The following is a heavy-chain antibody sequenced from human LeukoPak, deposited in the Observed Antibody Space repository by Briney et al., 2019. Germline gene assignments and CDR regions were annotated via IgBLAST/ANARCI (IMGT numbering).Heavy chain of an antibody. CDR3: AKATYSTSPGYYFDY. CDR2: IYSGGST. CDR1: GFTVSSNY. Sequence: GGSLRLSCAASGFTVSSNYMSWVRQAPGKGLEWVSVIYSGGSTYYADSVKGRFAISRDNSKNTLYLQMNSLRAEDTAVYYCAKATYSTSPGYYFDYWGQGNLVTVSS. D-gene: IGHD2-2*01. V-gene: IGHV3-53*01. J-gene: IGHJ4*02.